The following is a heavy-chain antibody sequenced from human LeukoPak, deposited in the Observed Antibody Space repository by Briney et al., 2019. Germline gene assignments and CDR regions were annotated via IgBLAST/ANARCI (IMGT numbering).Heavy chain of an antibody. V-gene: IGHV1-2*02. J-gene: IGHJ3*02. D-gene: IGHD6-19*01. Sequence: ASVKVSCKTSGYTFTGYYMHRVRHAPGQGLEWMEWINPNSGGTNYAQKFQGRVTMTRDMSTSTVYMELSSLRSEDTAVYYCARDSADVGAGTSIGAFDIWGQGTMVTVSS. CDR3: ARDSADVGAGTSIGAFDI. CDR1: GYTFTGYY. CDR2: INPNSGGT.